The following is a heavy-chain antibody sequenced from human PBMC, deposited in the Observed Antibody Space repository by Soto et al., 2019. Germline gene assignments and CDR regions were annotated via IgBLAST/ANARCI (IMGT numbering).Heavy chain of an antibody. J-gene: IGHJ4*02. CDR1: GFSFGSYA. CDR3: TTDTRPVSYFDY. D-gene: IGHD2-8*01. CDR2: ISGSGADT. Sequence: PGGSLRLSCAASGFSFGSYALSWVRQAPGKGLEWVSTISGSGADTYYTESVKGRFTISRDNFKNTLYLQMNSLKTEDTAVYYCTTDTRPVSYFDYWGQGTLVTVSS. V-gene: IGHV3-23*01.